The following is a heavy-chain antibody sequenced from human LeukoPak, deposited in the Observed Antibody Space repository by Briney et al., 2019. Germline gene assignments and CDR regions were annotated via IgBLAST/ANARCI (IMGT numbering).Heavy chain of an antibody. CDR1: GGSITRSTDY. CDR3: ARLDRGGLDAFDI. J-gene: IGHJ3*02. V-gene: IGHV4-39*01. CDR2: INYSGIT. Sequence: SETLSLTCTVSGGSITRSTDYWGWIRQPPGKGLEWIGSINYSGITYYNPSLKSRVTKSVDTSKNQFSLNLNSVTAADTAVYYCARLDRGGLDAFDIWGQGTMVTVFS. D-gene: IGHD3-16*01.